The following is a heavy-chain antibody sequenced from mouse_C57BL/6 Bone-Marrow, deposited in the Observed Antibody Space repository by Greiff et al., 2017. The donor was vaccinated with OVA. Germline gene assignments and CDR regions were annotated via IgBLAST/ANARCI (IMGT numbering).Heavy chain of an antibody. Sequence: QVQLQQPGAELVKPGASVTLSCTASGYTFTSYWMHWVKQRPGRGLEWIGRIDPNSGGTKYNEKFKSEATLTVDKPSSTAYMQLSSLTSEGSAVYYCARSGYYGGRYEYFDYWGQGTTLTVSS. D-gene: IGHD1-1*01. J-gene: IGHJ2*01. CDR1: GYTFTSYW. V-gene: IGHV1-72*01. CDR2: IDPNSGGT. CDR3: ARSGYYGGRYEYFDY.